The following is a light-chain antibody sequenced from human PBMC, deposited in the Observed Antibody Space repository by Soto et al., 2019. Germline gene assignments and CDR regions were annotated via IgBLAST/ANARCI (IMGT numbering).Light chain of an antibody. CDR3: SSYTSSSTYV. J-gene: IGLJ1*01. CDR2: DAS. V-gene: IGLV2-14*01. CDR1: SSDVGGYNY. Sequence: QSALTQPASVSGSPGQSITIPCTGTSSDVGGYNYVSWYQQHPGKAPKLMIYDASNRPSGVSNRFSGSKSGNTASLTISGLQAEDEADYYCSSYTSSSTYVFGTGTKVTVL.